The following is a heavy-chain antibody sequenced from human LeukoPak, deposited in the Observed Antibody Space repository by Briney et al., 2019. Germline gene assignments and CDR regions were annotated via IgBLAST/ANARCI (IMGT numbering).Heavy chain of an antibody. D-gene: IGHD3-9*01. CDR3: ARDHFEPGVILDY. V-gene: IGHV3-74*01. J-gene: IGHJ4*02. CDR2: INSDGTIT. Sequence: PGGSLRLSCAASGFTFTSHWMHWVRQAPGKGLVWVSRINSDGTITTYADSAQGRFTISRDNAKNSLYLQMNSLRAEDTAVYYCARDHFEPGVILDYWGQGNLVTVSS. CDR1: GFTFTSHW.